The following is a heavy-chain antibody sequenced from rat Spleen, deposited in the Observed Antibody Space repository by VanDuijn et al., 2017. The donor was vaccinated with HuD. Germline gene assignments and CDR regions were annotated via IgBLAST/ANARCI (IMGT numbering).Heavy chain of an antibody. D-gene: IGHD1-12*03. J-gene: IGHJ2*01. CDR2: MWNGGGT. Sequence: QVQLKKTGPDLVQLKQTLSITCTVSGFSLTNYNIHWDRQPPGKGLEWMGAMWNGGGTDYNSAFKSLLSISRDTSKSQVFLKMNSLQTDDTAKYFCARQYYDGYFDFDYWGQGVMVTVSS. CDR1: GFSLTNYN. CDR3: ARQYYDGYFDFDY. V-gene: IGHV2-64*01.